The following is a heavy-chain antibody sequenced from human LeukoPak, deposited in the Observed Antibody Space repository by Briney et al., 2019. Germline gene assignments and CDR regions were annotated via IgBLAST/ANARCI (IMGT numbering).Heavy chain of an antibody. D-gene: IGHD3-16*01. V-gene: IGHV3-74*01. J-gene: IGHJ1*01. CDR3: LYGGYFQH. CDR2: INSDETIS. CDR1: GFTFSSYW. Sequence: PGGSLRLSCAASGFTFSSYWMHWVRQVPNQGLMWVSRINSDETISEYVDSVNGRFTISRDNAKNTPYLQMNSLRAEDTAVYFCLYGGYFQHWGQGTLVTVSS.